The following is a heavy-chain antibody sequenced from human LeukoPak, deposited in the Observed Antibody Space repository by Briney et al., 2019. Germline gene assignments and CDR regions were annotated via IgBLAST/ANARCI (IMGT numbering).Heavy chain of an antibody. J-gene: IGHJ4*02. Sequence: PGGALRLSYAASGFTFSSYGMHWVRPAPGKGLEGVACIRYDGSNKYYADSVKGRFTISRDNSKNTLYLQMNSLRAEDTAVYYCAKDRHYESNVLGYWGQGPLVTVSS. CDR3: AKDRHYESNVLGY. CDR1: GFTFSSYG. V-gene: IGHV3-30*02. D-gene: IGHD3-22*01. CDR2: IRYDGSNK.